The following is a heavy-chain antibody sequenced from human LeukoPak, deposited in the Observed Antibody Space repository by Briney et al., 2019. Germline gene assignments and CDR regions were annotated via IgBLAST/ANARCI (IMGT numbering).Heavy chain of an antibody. CDR2: IYAGDSDT. CDR1: GYRFNSYW. CDR3: ARLAGPSNYPYEY. Sequence: GESLKISCKASGYRFNSYWIGWVRQMPGKALEWMGIIYAGDSDTTYSPSFQGQVTISADKSITTAYLQWSSLKASDTAIYYCARLAGPSNYPYEYWGQGTPVTVSS. V-gene: IGHV5-51*01. D-gene: IGHD4-11*01. J-gene: IGHJ4*02.